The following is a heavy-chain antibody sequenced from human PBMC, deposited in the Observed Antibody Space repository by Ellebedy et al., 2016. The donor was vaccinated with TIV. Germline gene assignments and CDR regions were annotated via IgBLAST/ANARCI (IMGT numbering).Heavy chain of an antibody. V-gene: IGHV1-2*02. Sequence: ASVKVSXXASGYTFTGYYMHWVRQAPGQGLEWMGWINPNSGGTNYAQKFQGRVTMTRDTSISTAYMELSRLRSDDTAVYYCARNRAPLRFLEWPWGQGTLVTVSS. CDR2: INPNSGGT. CDR3: ARNRAPLRFLEWP. J-gene: IGHJ4*02. D-gene: IGHD3-3*01. CDR1: GYTFTGYY.